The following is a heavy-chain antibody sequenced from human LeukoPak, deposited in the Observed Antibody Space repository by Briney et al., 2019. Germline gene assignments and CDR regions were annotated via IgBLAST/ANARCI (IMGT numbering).Heavy chain of an antibody. D-gene: IGHD3-10*01. CDR3: ARITMVRGVIGYYFDY. CDR2: INAGNGNT. V-gene: IGHV1-3*01. J-gene: IGHJ4*02. Sequence: ASVKVSCKASGYTFTSYATHWVRQAPGQRLEWMGWINAGNGNTKYSQKFQGRVTITRDTSASTAYMELSSLRSEDTAVYYCARITMVRGVIGYYFDYWGQGTLVTVSS. CDR1: GYTFTSYA.